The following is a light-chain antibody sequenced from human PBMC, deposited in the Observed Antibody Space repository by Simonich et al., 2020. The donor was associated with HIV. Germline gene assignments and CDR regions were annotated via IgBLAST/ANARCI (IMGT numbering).Light chain of an antibody. J-gene: IGLJ3*02. V-gene: IGLV2-14*01. Sequence: QSTLTQPTSVSGSPGQSITISCTGTSSDVGGYHYVSWYQQHPGKAPKLIIYDVTQRPSGVSNRFSGSKSANTASLTISGLQAEDEADYYCSSYTSSSTLVFGGGTKLTVL. CDR1: SSDVGGYHY. CDR3: SSYTSSSTLV. CDR2: DVT.